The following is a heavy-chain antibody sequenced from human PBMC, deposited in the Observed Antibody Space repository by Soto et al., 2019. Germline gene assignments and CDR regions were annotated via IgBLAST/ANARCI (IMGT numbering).Heavy chain of an antibody. J-gene: IGHJ1*01. CDR1: GFTFSSYS. Sequence: EVQLVESGGGLVKPGGSLRLSCAASGFTFSSYSMNWVRQAPGKGLEWVSSISSSSSYIYYADSVKGRFTISRDNAKNSLYLQMNSLRAEDTAVYYCARPLGYCSGGSCHARRGYFQHWGQGTLVTVSS. V-gene: IGHV3-21*01. CDR2: ISSSSSYI. CDR3: ARPLGYCSGGSCHARRGYFQH. D-gene: IGHD2-15*01.